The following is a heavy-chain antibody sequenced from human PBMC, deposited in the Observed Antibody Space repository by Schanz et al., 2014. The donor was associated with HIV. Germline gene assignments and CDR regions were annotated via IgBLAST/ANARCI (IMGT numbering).Heavy chain of an antibody. CDR1: GFTFSNYG. V-gene: IGHV3-11*01. J-gene: IGHJ6*02. Sequence: QVQLVESGGGVVQPGRSLRLSCAASGFTFSNYGMHWIRQAPGKGQEGVSYISSGGTTIYYADSVKGRFTVSRDNAKNSLYLQMKSLRVEDTAVYYCARDTVRGVKDSMDVWGQGTTVTVSS. CDR2: ISSGGTTI. CDR3: ARDTVRGVKDSMDV. D-gene: IGHD3-10*01.